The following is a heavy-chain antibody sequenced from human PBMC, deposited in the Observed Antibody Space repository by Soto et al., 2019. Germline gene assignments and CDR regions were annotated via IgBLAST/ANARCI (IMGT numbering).Heavy chain of an antibody. CDR1: GFTFSAYA. CDR3: AKSAAAGSRYYYYYGMDV. CDR2: LVGSGGGI. V-gene: IGHV3-23*01. D-gene: IGHD6-13*01. Sequence: PGGSLRLSCAASGFTFSAYAMSWVRQAPGKGLQWGSGLVGSGGGIQYADSVRGRFTVSRDNSKNTLYLQMNSLRAEDTAVYYCAKSAAAGSRYYYYYGMDVWGQGTTVTVSS. J-gene: IGHJ6*02.